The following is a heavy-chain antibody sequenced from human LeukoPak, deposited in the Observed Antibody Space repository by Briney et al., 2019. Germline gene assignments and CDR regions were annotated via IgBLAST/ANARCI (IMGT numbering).Heavy chain of an antibody. D-gene: IGHD6-13*01. J-gene: IGHJ4*02. CDR2: IYYSGNT. Sequence: SETLSLTCAVSSDSISGYYWSWLRQPPGKGLEWIGYIYYSGNTYYNPSLKSRVTISLDTSKNQFSLKMNSMTAADTAVYYCARERPAGNPSHFDYWGQGSLVTVSS. CDR1: SDSISGYY. CDR3: ARERPAGNPSHFDY. V-gene: IGHV4-59*01.